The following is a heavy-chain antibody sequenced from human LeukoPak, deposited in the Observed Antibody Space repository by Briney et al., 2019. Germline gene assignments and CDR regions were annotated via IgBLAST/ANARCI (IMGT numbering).Heavy chain of an antibody. J-gene: IGHJ5*01. V-gene: IGHV3-7*01. CDR2: IKDDGSQR. CDR1: GFTFSSYA. Sequence: GGSLRLSCAGSGFTFSSYAMSWVRQAPGKGLEWVAAIKDDGSQRDYVDSVKGRFTISRDNTKNSLYLHMSSLGAEDTAVYYCARLKDAVTIFDCWGQGILVTVSS. D-gene: IGHD4-17*01. CDR3: ARLKDAVTIFDC.